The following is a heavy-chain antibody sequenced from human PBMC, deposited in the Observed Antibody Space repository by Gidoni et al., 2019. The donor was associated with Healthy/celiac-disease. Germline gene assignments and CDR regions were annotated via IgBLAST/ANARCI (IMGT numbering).Heavy chain of an antibody. V-gene: IGHV4-31*03. J-gene: IGHJ4*02. D-gene: IGHD6-13*01. CDR3: ARAPQQLVRRVYFDY. Sequence: QVQLQESGPGLVKPSQTLSLTCPVSGGSTSSGGYYWSLIRQHPGKGLEWIGYIYYSGSTYYNPSLKSRVTISVDTSKNQFSLKLSSVTAADTAVYYCARAPQQLVRRVYFDYWGQGTLVTVSS. CDR2: IYYSGST. CDR1: GGSTSSGGYY.